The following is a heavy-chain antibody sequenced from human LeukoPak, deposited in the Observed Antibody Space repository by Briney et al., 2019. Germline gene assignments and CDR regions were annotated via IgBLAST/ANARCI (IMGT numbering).Heavy chain of an antibody. J-gene: IGHJ4*02. Sequence: PGGSLRLSCAASGFTFSSYAMHWVGQAPGKGLEWVAVISYDGSNKYYADSVKGRFTISRDNSKNTLYLQMNSLRAEDTAVYYCARDLSYGDSGFDYWGQGTLVTVSS. D-gene: IGHD4-17*01. CDR2: ISYDGSNK. V-gene: IGHV3-30-3*01. CDR1: GFTFSSYA. CDR3: ARDLSYGDSGFDY.